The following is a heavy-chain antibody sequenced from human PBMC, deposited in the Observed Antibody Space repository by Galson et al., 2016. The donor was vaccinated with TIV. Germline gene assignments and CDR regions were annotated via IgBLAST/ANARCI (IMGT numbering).Heavy chain of an antibody. V-gene: IGHV3-33*07. CDR1: GFTFSSHG. D-gene: IGHD1-1*01. J-gene: IGHJ4*02. CDR2: IWFGGSNY. Sequence: FLIPSSATAGFTFSSHGMYCGHQAPDKGLESGAVIWFGGSNYRHADSVKGRFTISRDKSKNTLYLQMISLRAEDTAMYYCARDELATTILLFDYWGQGTLVTVSS. CDR3: ARDELATTILLFDY.